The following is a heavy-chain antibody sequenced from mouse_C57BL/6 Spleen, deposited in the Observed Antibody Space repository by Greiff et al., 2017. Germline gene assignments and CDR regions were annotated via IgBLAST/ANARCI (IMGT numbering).Heavy chain of an antibody. CDR1: GYTFTDYY. J-gene: IGHJ2*01. CDR2: INPNNGGT. CDR3: TSAVGTSSSSLYFDY. V-gene: IGHV1-26*01. D-gene: IGHD1-1*01. Sequence: VQLQQSGPELVKPGASVKISCKASGYTFTDYYMNWVKQSHGKSLEWIGDINPNNGGTSYHQKFKGKATLTVDKSSSTAYMELRSLTSEDSAVYYCTSAVGTSSSSLYFDYGGQGTTLTVSS.